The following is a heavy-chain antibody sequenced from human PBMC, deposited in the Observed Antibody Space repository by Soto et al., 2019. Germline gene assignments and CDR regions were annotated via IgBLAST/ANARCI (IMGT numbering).Heavy chain of an antibody. CDR1: GFTFSSYA. Sequence: EVQLLESGGGLVQPGGSLRLSCAASGFTFSSYAMSWVRQATGKGLEWVSAISGSGGSTYYADSVKGRFTISRDNSKNTLYLQMNSLRAEDTAVYYCAKESGYDSSGYGQNWFDPWGQGTLVTVSS. V-gene: IGHV3-23*01. CDR2: ISGSGGST. CDR3: AKESGYDSSGYGQNWFDP. J-gene: IGHJ5*02. D-gene: IGHD3-22*01.